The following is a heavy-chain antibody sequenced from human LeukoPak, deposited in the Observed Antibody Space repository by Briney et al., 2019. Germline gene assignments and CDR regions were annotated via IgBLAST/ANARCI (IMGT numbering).Heavy chain of an antibody. J-gene: IGHJ4*02. Sequence: GKYLTLSCAASGFTFSGCAMHWVRQAPGKGLEWVAVMSYDGRHKYYADSVKGRFTISRDNSKNMLYLQMNSLRADDTAIYFCARDFKWGQHCDFGGQGTLVTVSS. CDR1: GFTFSGCA. CDR3: ARDFKWGQHCDF. V-gene: IGHV3-30*04. CDR2: MSYDGRHK. D-gene: IGHD7-27*01.